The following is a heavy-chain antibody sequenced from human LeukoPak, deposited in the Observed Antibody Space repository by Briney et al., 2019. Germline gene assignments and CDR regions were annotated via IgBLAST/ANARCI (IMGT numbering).Heavy chain of an antibody. Sequence: GGSLRLSCAASGFTFSSYARHWVRQAPGKGLEWVAVISYDGSNKYYADSVKGRFTISRDNSKNTLYLQMNSLRAEDTAVYYCARAEGDFWSGYYRGGQYDYWGQGTLVTVSS. CDR3: ARAEGDFWSGYYRGGQYDY. J-gene: IGHJ4*02. V-gene: IGHV3-30-3*01. D-gene: IGHD3-3*01. CDR1: GFTFSSYA. CDR2: ISYDGSNK.